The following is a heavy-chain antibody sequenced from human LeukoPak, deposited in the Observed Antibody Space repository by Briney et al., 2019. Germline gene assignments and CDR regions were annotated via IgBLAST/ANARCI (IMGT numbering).Heavy chain of an antibody. Sequence: GGSLRLSCAASGFTFSDYYMSWIRQAPGKGLEWVLYISSSGSTIYYADSAKGRFTISRDNSNSLISLQMNDLTTEDTAVYYCAREKFDSWGQGTLVTVSP. CDR1: GFTFSDYY. CDR2: ISSSGSTI. V-gene: IGHV3-11*04. J-gene: IGHJ5*01. CDR3: AREKFDS.